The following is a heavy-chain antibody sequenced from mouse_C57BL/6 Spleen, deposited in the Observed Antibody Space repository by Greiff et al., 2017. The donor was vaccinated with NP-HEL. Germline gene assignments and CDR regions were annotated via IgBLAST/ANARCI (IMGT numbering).Heavy chain of an antibody. J-gene: IGHJ2*01. CDR1: GYTFTDYY. V-gene: IGHV1-26*01. D-gene: IGHD1-1*01. Sequence: VQLQQSGPELVKPGASVKISCKASGYTFTDYYMNWVKQSHGKSLEWIGDINPNNGGTSYNQKFKGKATLTVDKSSSTAYMELRSLTSEDSAVYYCARGVYYGSSYDFDYWGQGTTLTVSS. CDR2: INPNNGGT. CDR3: ARGVYYGSSYDFDY.